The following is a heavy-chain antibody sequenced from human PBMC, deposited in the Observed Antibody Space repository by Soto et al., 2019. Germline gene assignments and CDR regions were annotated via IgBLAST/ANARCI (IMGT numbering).Heavy chain of an antibody. Sequence: SETLSLTCSVSGGSISSGTFYWGWIRQPPGGGLEWIGTMYYSGSTYYNPSLKSRVTISVDTSKNHFSLMLSDVTASDTAVYYCARGSGSYGSRLDYWGQGTLVTLSS. J-gene: IGHJ4*02. V-gene: IGHV4-39*02. CDR3: ARGSGSYGSRLDY. D-gene: IGHD3-10*01. CDR1: GGSISSGTFY. CDR2: MYYSGST.